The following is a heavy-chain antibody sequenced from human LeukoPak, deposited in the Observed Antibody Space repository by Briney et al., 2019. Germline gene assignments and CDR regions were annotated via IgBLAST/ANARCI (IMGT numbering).Heavy chain of an antibody. V-gene: IGHV3-33*01. CDR3: ARFQWELLNESLDYYYYMDV. CDR1: GFTFSTYG. Sequence: RGSLRLSCAAPGFTFSTYGMHWVRQAPGKGLEWVAVIWYDGSNKYYADYVKGRFTISRDNSKNTLYLQMNSLRAEDTAVYYCARFQWELLNESLDYYYYMDVWGKGTTVTVSS. CDR2: IWYDGSNK. D-gene: IGHD1-26*01. J-gene: IGHJ6*03.